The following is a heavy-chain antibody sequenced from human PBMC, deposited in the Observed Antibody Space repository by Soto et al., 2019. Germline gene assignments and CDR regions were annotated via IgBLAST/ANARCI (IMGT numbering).Heavy chain of an antibody. CDR2: IYYSVST. J-gene: IGHJ4*02. D-gene: IGHD3-10*01. Sequence: KPSETLSLTCAVYGGSFSSYYWSWIRQPPGKGLEWIGYIYYSVSTNYNPSLKSRVTISVDTSKNQLSLRLSSVTAADTAVYYCARESDLGSGSYTWGQGTLVTVSS. CDR3: ARESDLGSGSYT. CDR1: GGSFSSYY. V-gene: IGHV4-59*01.